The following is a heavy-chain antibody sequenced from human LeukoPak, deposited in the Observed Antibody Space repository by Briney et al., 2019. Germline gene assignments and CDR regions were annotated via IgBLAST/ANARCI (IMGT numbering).Heavy chain of an antibody. D-gene: IGHD5-12*01. J-gene: IGHJ4*02. V-gene: IGHV3-11*04. Sequence: PGGSLRLSCAASGFTFSDYYMSWIRQAPGKGLEWVSYISSSGSTIYYADSVKGRFTISRDNAKNSLYLQMNSLGAEDTAVYYCARDIVATPYYFDYWGQGTLVTVSS. CDR3: ARDIVATPYYFDY. CDR1: GFTFSDYY. CDR2: ISSSGSTI.